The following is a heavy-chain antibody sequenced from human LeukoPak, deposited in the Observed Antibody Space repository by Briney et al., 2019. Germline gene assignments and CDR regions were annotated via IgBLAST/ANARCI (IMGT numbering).Heavy chain of an antibody. CDR2: ISSSSSYI. J-gene: IGHJ5*02. Sequence: GGSLRLSCAASGFTFSSYSMNWVRQAPGKGLEWVSSISSSSSYIYYADSVKGRFTISRDNAKNSLYLQMNSLRAEDTAVYYCARGSPVASGRYSIYSSWGQGTLVTVSP. CDR1: GFTFSSYS. D-gene: IGHD3-10*01. CDR3: ARGSPVASGRYSIYSS. V-gene: IGHV3-21*01.